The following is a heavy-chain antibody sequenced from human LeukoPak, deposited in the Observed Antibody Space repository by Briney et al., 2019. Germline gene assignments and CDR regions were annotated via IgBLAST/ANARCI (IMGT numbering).Heavy chain of an antibody. D-gene: IGHD7-27*01. CDR2: ISAHNGNT. Sequence: ASVKVSCKASGYSFTSNGISWVRQAPGQGLEWMGWISAHNGNTDYEQKLQGRVTMTRDTSTSTAYMELRSLRPDDTAVYYCARDPFTGAPYYYGMDVWGKGTTVTVSS. CDR3: ARDPFTGAPYYYGMDV. CDR1: GYSFTSNG. V-gene: IGHV1-18*04. J-gene: IGHJ6*04.